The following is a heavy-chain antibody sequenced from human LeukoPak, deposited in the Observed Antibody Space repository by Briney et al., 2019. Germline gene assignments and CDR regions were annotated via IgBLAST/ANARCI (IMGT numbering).Heavy chain of an antibody. Sequence: GGSLRLSCAVSGFTFSTYSMNWVRQAPGKGLEWVSYISSSSSTIYYADSVKGRFTISRDNAKNSLYLQMNSLRAEDTAVYYCASESQYDSSGYYYLGYFQHWGQGTLVTVSS. CDR2: ISSSSSTI. CDR1: GFTFSTYS. V-gene: IGHV3-48*01. J-gene: IGHJ1*01. CDR3: ASESQYDSSGYYYLGYFQH. D-gene: IGHD3-22*01.